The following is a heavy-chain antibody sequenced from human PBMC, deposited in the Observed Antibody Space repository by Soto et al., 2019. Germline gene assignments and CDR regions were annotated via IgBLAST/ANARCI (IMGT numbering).Heavy chain of an antibody. V-gene: IGHV1-69*12. CDR1: GGTFSSYA. D-gene: IGHD3-10*01. CDR2: IIPIFGTA. Sequence: QVQLVQSGAEVKKPGSSVKVSCKASGGTFSSYAISWVRQAPGQGLEWMGGIIPIFGTANYAQKFQGRVTIXXDXSXXTAYMELSSLRSEDTAVYYCARKTMEAVGTGWFDPWGQGTLVTVSS. J-gene: IGHJ5*02. CDR3: ARKTMEAVGTGWFDP.